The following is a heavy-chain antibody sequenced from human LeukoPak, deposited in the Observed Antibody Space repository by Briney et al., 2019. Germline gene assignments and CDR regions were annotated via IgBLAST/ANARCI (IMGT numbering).Heavy chain of an antibody. CDR2: INPSGGST. D-gene: IGHD3-10*01. Sequence: ASVKVSCKASGYTFTSYYMHWVRQAPGQGLEWMGIINPSGGSTSYAQKFQGRVTMTRDTSTSTVYMELSSLRSEDTAVYYCARDIDHYGSGSYYPLCYWGQGTLVTVSS. J-gene: IGHJ4*02. V-gene: IGHV1-46*01. CDR3: ARDIDHYGSGSYYPLCY. CDR1: GYTFTSYY.